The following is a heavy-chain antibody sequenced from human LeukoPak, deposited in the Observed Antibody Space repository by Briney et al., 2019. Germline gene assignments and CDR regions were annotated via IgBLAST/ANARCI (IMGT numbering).Heavy chain of an antibody. D-gene: IGHD6-6*01. Sequence: SETLSLTCSVSGGSFNSGRYYWSWIRQPPGKGLEWIGFIYYTGSSNYNPSFKSRVTILLDTSKNQFSLKLSSVTAADTAVYYCARAGQFIAARPITFDYWGQGTLVTVSS. J-gene: IGHJ4*02. V-gene: IGHV4-61*01. CDR2: IYYTGSS. CDR1: GGSFNSGRYY. CDR3: ARAGQFIAARPITFDY.